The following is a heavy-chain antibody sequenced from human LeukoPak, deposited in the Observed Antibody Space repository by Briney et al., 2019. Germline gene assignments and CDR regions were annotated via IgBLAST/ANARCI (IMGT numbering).Heavy chain of an antibody. Sequence: ASVTVSCKASGYTFTGYYMHWVRQAPGQGLEWMGGIIPIFGTANYAQKFQGRVTITADESTSTAYMELSSLRSEGTAVYYCASVTTVTTKGHGAFDIWGQGTMVTVSS. CDR1: GYTFTGYY. V-gene: IGHV1-69*13. CDR2: IIPIFGTA. J-gene: IGHJ3*02. CDR3: ASVTTVTTKGHGAFDI. D-gene: IGHD4-17*01.